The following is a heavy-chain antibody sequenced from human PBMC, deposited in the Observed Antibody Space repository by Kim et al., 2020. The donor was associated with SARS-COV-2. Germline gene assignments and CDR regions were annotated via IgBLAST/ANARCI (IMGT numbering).Heavy chain of an antibody. D-gene: IGHD3-22*01. CDR3: AKDLAYYDSSGYYYPDY. CDR1: GFTFSSYG. J-gene: IGHJ4*02. CDR2: ISYDGSNK. V-gene: IGHV3-30*18. Sequence: GGSLRLSCAASGFTFSSYGMHWVRQAPGKGLEWVAVISYDGSNKYYADSVKGRFTISRDNSKNTLYLQMNSLRAEDTAVYYCAKDLAYYDSSGYYYPDYWGQGTLVTVSS.